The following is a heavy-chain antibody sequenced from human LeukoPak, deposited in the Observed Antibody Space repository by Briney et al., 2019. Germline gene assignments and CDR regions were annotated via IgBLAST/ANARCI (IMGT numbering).Heavy chain of an antibody. Sequence: ASVKVSCKASGYTFTSYDFNWVRQATGQRPEWMGWMSPNSGDTGYAQKFQDRVTMTRNTSISTAYMELSSLRSEDTAVYYCARDPDYDYVWGSYRHTTWGQGTLVTVSS. J-gene: IGHJ5*02. CDR3: ARDPDYDYVWGSYRHTT. V-gene: IGHV1-8*01. D-gene: IGHD3-16*02. CDR2: MSPNSGDT. CDR1: GYTFTSYD.